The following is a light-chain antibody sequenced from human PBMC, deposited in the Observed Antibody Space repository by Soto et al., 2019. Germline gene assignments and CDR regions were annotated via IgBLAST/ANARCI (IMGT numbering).Light chain of an antibody. J-gene: IGKJ2*01. CDR1: QSISSY. Sequence: DIQMPQSPSSLSASVGDRVTITCRASQSISSYLNSYQQKPGKAPKLLIYAASSLQSGVPSRFSVSGSGTDFTLTISSLQPEDCATYYCQQSYSTPYTFGQGTKLEIK. CDR3: QQSYSTPYT. V-gene: IGKV1-39*01. CDR2: AAS.